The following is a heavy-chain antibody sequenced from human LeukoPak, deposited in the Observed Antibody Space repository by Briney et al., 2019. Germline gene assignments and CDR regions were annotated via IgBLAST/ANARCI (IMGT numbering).Heavy chain of an antibody. D-gene: IGHD1-7*01. CDR3: ARSGRGTGTTALMTYYYYYMDV. Sequence: SETLSLTCTVSGGSISGYYWNWIRQPPGKGLEWIGYIYSSGVTKYNVSLKSRVTMSVDTSKNQFSLKLSSVTAADTAVYYCARSGRGTGTTALMTYYYYYMDVWGKGTTVTVSS. CDR2: IYSSGVT. V-gene: IGHV4-59*12. CDR1: GGSISGYY. J-gene: IGHJ6*03.